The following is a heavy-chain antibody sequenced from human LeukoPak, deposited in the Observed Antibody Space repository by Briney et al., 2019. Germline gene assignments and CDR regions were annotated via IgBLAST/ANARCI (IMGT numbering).Heavy chain of an antibody. J-gene: IGHJ6*02. V-gene: IGHV1-2*02. Sequence: ASVKVSCKASGYTFTGYYMHWVRQAPGQGLEWMGWINPNSGGTNYAQKFQGRVTMTRDTSISTAYMELSGLRSDDTAVYYCACSCYGSGRDYYYGMDVWGQGTTVTVSS. CDR3: ACSCYGSGRDYYYGMDV. CDR2: INPNSGGT. CDR1: GYTFTGYY. D-gene: IGHD3-10*01.